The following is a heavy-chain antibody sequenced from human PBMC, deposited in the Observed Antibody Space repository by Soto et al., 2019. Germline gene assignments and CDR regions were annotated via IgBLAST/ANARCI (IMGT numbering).Heavy chain of an antibody. Sequence: GGSLRLSCATSGFTFSTYAMHWVRQAPGKGLEYVSAISSNGRSTYYANSVRGRFTISRDNSKNTLYLQMDSLRAEDMAVYYCVRDRCTNGVCYAPSDDWGQGTMVTVSS. CDR1: GFTFSTYA. CDR2: ISSNGRST. J-gene: IGHJ1*01. V-gene: IGHV3-64*01. D-gene: IGHD2-8*01. CDR3: VRDRCTNGVCYAPSDD.